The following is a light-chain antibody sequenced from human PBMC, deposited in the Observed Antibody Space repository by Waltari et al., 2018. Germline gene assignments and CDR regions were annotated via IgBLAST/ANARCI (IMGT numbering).Light chain of an antibody. Sequence: VVLTQSPDTLSLSPGDRASLSCRARQTLSRNFVAWYVQRPGRAPSLLIYGASIRAACGPVRFSGSASGTDFSLSISSLEPEDFAVYFCQQYATSPYTFGQGT. CDR1: QTLSRNF. V-gene: IGKV3-20*01. CDR3: QQYATSPYT. J-gene: IGKJ2*01. CDR2: GAS.